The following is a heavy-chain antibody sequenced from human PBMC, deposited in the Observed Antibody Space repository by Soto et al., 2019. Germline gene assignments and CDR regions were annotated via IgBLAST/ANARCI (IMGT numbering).Heavy chain of an antibody. CDR3: ERVFCRGGSCYPLDY. CDR1: GFTFSSYW. Sequence: EVQLVESGGGLVQPGGSLRLSCAASGFTFSSYWMHWVRQAPGKGLVWVSRINSDGSSTSYADSVKGRFTISRDNAKKTLYLKMNSLRAEDTAVFYWERVFCRGGSCYPLDYWGQGTLVTVS. CDR2: INSDGSST. V-gene: IGHV3-74*01. D-gene: IGHD2-15*01. J-gene: IGHJ4*02.